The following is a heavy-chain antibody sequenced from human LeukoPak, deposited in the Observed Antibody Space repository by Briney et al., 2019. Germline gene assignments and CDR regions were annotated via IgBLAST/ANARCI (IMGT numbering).Heavy chain of an antibody. D-gene: IGHD3-10*01. CDR1: GYSFTSYW. V-gene: IGHV5-51*01. J-gene: IGHJ6*04. Sequence: LGESLKISCKGSGYSFTSYWIGWVRQMPGKGLEWMGIIYPGDSDTRYSPSFQGQVTISADKSISTAYLQWSSLKASDTAMYYCARSSGVVRGIVIGMDVWGKGTTVTASS. CDR2: IYPGDSDT. CDR3: ARSSGVVRGIVIGMDV.